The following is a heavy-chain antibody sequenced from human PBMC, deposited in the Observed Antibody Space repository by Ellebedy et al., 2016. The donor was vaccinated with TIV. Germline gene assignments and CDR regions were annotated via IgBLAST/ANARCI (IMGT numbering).Heavy chain of an antibody. J-gene: IGHJ4*02. CDR1: GDSINFYY. V-gene: IGHV4-59*01. CDR2: IYSSGST. D-gene: IGHD3-22*01. Sequence: MPGGSLRLSCIVAGDSINFYYWSWIRQPPRKGLEWLGYIYSSGSTKYNPSHKRRVTISIDTSKNQFSLKLRSVTAADTAVYYCARFPYYYDETTGYTHDYWGQGILVTVSS. CDR3: ARFPYYYDETTGYTHDY.